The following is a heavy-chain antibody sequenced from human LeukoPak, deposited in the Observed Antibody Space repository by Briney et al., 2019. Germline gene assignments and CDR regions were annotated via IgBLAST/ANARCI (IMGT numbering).Heavy chain of an antibody. D-gene: IGHD3-16*02. CDR3: AKDLGWGLGELSSDY. V-gene: IGHV3-23*01. J-gene: IGHJ4*02. Sequence: HPGGSLRLSCAASGFTFSSYAMSWVRQAPGKGLEWVSAISGSGGSTYYADSVKGRFTISRDNSKNTLYLQMNSLRAEDTAVYYCAKDLGWGLGELSSDYWGQGTLVTVSS. CDR1: GFTFSSYA. CDR2: ISGSGGST.